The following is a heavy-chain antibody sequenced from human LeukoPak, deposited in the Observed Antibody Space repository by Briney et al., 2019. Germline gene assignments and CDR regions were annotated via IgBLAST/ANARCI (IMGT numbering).Heavy chain of an antibody. CDR2: DYYSGSS. V-gene: IGHV4-59*01. CDR1: GGSITDYY. CDR3: ARVGSRGYDFWSGLNAFDI. J-gene: IGHJ3*02. Sequence: SETLSLTCTVSGGSITDYYWGWIRQPPGKGLEWIGYDYYSGSSNYNPSLKSRVTISVDTSKNQFSLKMSSVTAADTAVYYCARVGSRGYDFWSGLNAFDIWGQGTMVTVSS. D-gene: IGHD3-3*01.